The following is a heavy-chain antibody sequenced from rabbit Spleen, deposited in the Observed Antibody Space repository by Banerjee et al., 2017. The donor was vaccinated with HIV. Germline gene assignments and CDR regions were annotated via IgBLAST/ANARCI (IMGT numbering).Heavy chain of an antibody. V-gene: IGHV1S47*01. CDR2: IDLVFGST. Sequence: QEQLVESGGGLVQPGGSLKLSCTASGFDFSSYGVSWVRQAPGKGLEWIGYIDLVFGSTFYANWVNGRFTISSHNAQNTLYLQVNSLTAADTATYFCVRGASSSGYYNLWGPGTLAPS. CDR3: VRGASSSGYYNL. CDR1: GFDFSSYG. J-gene: IGHJ4*01. D-gene: IGHD1-1*01.